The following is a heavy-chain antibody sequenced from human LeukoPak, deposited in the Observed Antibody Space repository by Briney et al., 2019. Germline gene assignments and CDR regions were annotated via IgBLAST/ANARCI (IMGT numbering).Heavy chain of an antibody. J-gene: IGHJ3*02. CDR1: GFTFSSYG. CDR2: IQYDGSNK. V-gene: IGHV3-30*02. Sequence: LPGGSLRLSCAASGFTFSSYGMHWVRQAPGKGLEWVAFIQYDGSNKYYADSVKGRFTISRDNSKNSLYLQMNSLRAEDTAVYYCARDSPDIVAYAFDIWGQGTMVTVSS. D-gene: IGHD5-12*01. CDR3: ARDSPDIVAYAFDI.